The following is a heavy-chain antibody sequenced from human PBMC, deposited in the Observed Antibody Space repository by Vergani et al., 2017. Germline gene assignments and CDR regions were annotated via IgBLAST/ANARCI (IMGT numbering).Heavy chain of an antibody. CDR2: ISWNSGSI. Sequence: EVQLVESGGGLVQPGRSLRLSCAASGFTFDDYAMHWVRQAPGKGLEWVSGISWNSGSIGYADSVKGRFTISRDNAKNSLYLQMNSLRAEDTAVYYCTRDCAKAKFTRGYYYMDVWGKGTTVTVSS. CDR1: GFTFDDYA. D-gene: IGHD4/OR15-4a*01. J-gene: IGHJ6*03. CDR3: TRDCAKAKFTRGYYYMDV. V-gene: IGHV3-9*01.